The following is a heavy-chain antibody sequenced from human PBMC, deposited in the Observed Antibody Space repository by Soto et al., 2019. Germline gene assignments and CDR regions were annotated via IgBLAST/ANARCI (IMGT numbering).Heavy chain of an antibody. CDR3: ARANL. Sequence: PGGSLRLSCAASGFTFSNNWMSWVRQAPGKGLEWVANIKHDGSETYYVDSVKGRFTISRDNAKNSLYLQMNSLRAADTAVYYCARANLWGQGTLVTVSS. J-gene: IGHJ4*02. CDR2: IKHDGSET. CDR1: GFTFSNNW. D-gene: IGHD7-27*01. V-gene: IGHV3-7*01.